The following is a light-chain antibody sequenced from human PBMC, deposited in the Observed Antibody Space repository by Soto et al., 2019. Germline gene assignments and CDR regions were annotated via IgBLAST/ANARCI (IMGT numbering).Light chain of an antibody. CDR1: SSDVGGYNY. V-gene: IGLV2-14*01. J-gene: IGLJ2*01. CDR2: DVS. CDR3: SSYTSSSTLLVV. Sequence: QSALTQPASVSGSPGQSITISRTGTSSDVGGYNYVSWYQQHPGKAPKLMIYDVSNRPSGVSNRFSGSKSGNTASLTISGLQAEDEADYYCSSYTSSSTLLVVFGGGTKVTVL.